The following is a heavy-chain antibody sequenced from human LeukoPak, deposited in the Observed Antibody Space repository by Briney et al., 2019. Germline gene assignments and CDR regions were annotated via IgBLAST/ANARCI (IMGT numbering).Heavy chain of an antibody. Sequence: SETLSLTCAVYGGSLSGYYWSWIRQPPGKGLEWIGEINHSGSTNYNPSLKSRVTISVDTSKNQFSLKLSSVTAADTAVYYCARGPSSWYMADYWGQGTLVTVSS. V-gene: IGHV4-34*01. CDR3: ARGPSSWYMADY. CDR2: INHSGST. D-gene: IGHD6-13*01. J-gene: IGHJ4*02. CDR1: GGSLSGYY.